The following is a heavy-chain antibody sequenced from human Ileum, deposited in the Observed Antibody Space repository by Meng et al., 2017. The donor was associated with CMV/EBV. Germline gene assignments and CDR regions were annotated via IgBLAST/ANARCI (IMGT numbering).Heavy chain of an antibody. D-gene: IGHD3-9*01. CDR1: GFTFSDYY. Sequence: EVQLVESGGGLVKPGGSLSLSCAVSGFTFSDYYMSWIRQAPGKGLEWISGVSGTGDTTYYADSVKGRFAISRDNSKNTLYLQMNSLRAEDTAVYYCVGLLTGYYSHWWGQGTLVTVSS. CDR2: VSGTGDTT. J-gene: IGHJ4*02. V-gene: IGHV3-23*04. CDR3: VGLLTGYYSHW.